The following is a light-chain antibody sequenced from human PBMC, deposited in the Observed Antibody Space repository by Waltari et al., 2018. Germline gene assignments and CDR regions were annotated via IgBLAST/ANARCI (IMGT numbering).Light chain of an antibody. J-gene: IGLJ1*01. CDR1: ELPRKY. CDR2: EDT. Sequence: SYELTQPPSVSVSPGQTARITCSGHELPRKYAYWFQQKSGQAPRLVMYEDTKRPSGIPERFSGSSSGTVATLTIPGAQVDDEADYYCYSSDSTGLRVFGGGTTVVVL. V-gene: IGLV3-10*01. CDR3: YSSDSTGLRV.